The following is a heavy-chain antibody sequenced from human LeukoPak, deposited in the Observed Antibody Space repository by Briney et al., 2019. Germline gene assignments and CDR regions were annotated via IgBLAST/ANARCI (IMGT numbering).Heavy chain of an antibody. Sequence: GGSLRLSCAVSGFTVSGNYMSWVRQAPGKGLEWVSLIYSGGTTYYADSVKGRFTISRDNSKSTLYIQMNSLRAEDTAVYYCARAKPKNMVRGLIMRRESRYYFDYWGQGTLVTVSS. CDR1: GFTVSGNY. J-gene: IGHJ4*02. V-gene: IGHV3-53*01. CDR3: ARAKPKNMVRGLIMRRESRYYFDY. D-gene: IGHD3-10*01. CDR2: IYSGGTT.